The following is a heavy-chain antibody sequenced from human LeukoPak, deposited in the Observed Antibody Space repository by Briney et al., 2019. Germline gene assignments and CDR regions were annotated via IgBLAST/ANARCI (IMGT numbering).Heavy chain of an antibody. V-gene: IGHV4-59*01. J-gene: IGHJ6*03. Sequence: SETLSLTCTASGVSITSYYWNWIRLPPGKGLEWIGYIYYNGNIKYNPSLKSRVTISVDTSKNQLSLKVNSVTAADTAVYYCARDRGYYDFYYYYMDVWGKGTTVTVSS. D-gene: IGHD6-25*01. CDR1: GVSITSYY. CDR3: ARDRGYYDFYYYYMDV. CDR2: IYYNGNI.